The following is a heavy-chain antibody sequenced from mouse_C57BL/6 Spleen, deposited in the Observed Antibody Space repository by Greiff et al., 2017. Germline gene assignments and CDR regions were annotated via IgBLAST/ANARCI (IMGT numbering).Heavy chain of an antibody. CDR1: GYTFTDYE. D-gene: IGHD2-4*01. CDR3: TRTIYYDYDGYAMDY. V-gene: IGHV1-15*01. J-gene: IGHJ4*01. Sequence: QVQLQQSGAELVRPGASVTLSCKASGYTFTDYEMHWVKQTPVHGLEWIGAIDPETGGTAYNQKFKGKAILTADKSSSTAYMELRSLTSEDSAVYYCTRTIYYDYDGYAMDYWGQGTSVTVSS. CDR2: IDPETGGT.